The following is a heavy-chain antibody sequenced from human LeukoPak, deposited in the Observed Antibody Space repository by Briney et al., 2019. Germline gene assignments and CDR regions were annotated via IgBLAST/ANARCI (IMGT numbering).Heavy chain of an antibody. CDR1: GFTFSDYY. V-gene: IGHV3-11*01. D-gene: IGHD5-24*01. CDR2: ISSSGSTR. Sequence: GGALRLSCAASGFTFSDYYMSWVRQAPGKGLEWVSYISSSGSTRYYADSVKGRFTLSRDNAKNSLYLQMNTLRAEATAVYYCARGGQSAAYYYYYYMDVWGKGSTVSVCS. J-gene: IGHJ6*03. CDR3: ARGGQSAAYYYYYYMDV.